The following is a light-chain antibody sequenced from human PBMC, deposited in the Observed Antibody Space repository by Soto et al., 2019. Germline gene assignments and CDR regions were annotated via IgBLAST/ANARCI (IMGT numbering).Light chain of an antibody. CDR3: QQYHSYPVT. V-gene: IGKV1-16*02. Sequence: DIQMTQSPSSLSASVGDTVTITCRASQGINDFLAWFQQKPGKAPKPLISAASSLQSGVPSKFNGSGSDRDFTLTISSLQPEDSATYYCQQYHSYPVTFGGGTKVEIK. J-gene: IGKJ4*01. CDR2: AAS. CDR1: QGINDF.